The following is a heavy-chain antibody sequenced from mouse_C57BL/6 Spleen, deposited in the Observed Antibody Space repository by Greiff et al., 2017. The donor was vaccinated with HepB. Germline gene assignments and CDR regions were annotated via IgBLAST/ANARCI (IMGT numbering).Heavy chain of an antibody. D-gene: IGHD1-1*01. CDR1: GYTFPDYY. V-gene: IGHV1-19*01. CDR3: ARSSITTVVANYFDY. CDR2: INPYNGGT. Sequence: VPLQQSGPVLVQPGASVKMSCKASGYTFPDYYMNWVKQSHGKSLEWIGVINPYNGGTSYNQKFKGQATLTVDKSSSTAYMELNSLTSADSAVYYCARSSITTVVANYFDYWGQGTTLTVSS. J-gene: IGHJ2*01.